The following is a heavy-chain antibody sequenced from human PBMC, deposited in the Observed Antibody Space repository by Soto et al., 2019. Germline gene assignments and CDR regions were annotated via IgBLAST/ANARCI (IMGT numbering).Heavy chain of an antibody. D-gene: IGHD3-10*01. Sequence: GASVKVSCKASGGTSNIYVLSWVRQAPGQGLEWMGGIIPVFGTPNYAQKFQGRVTITADKSTSTAYMEMSSLRSEDSAVYYCAREPQDGSGSYFDHWGQGTLVTVPQ. CDR1: GGTSNIYV. CDR3: AREPQDGSGSYFDH. V-gene: IGHV1-69*06. J-gene: IGHJ4*02. CDR2: IIPVFGTP.